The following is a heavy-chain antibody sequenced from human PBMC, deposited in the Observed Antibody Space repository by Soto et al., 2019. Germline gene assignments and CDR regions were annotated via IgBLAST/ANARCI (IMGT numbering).Heavy chain of an antibody. CDR3: ARGVDIVVVVAVWNNWFDP. CDR1: GYTFTSYY. Sequence: ASVKVSCKASGYTFTSYYMHWVRQAPGQGLEWMGIINPSGGSTSYAQKFQGRVTMTRDTSTSTVYMELSSLRSEDTAVYYCARGVDIVVVVAVWNNWFDPWGQGTLVTVSS. D-gene: IGHD2-15*01. V-gene: IGHV1-46*01. CDR2: INPSGGST. J-gene: IGHJ5*02.